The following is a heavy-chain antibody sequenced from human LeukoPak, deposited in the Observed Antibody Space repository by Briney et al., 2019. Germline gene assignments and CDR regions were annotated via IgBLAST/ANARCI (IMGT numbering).Heavy chain of an antibody. J-gene: IGHJ4*02. CDR2: ITYDGYYK. D-gene: IGHD3-10*01. CDR1: SFTFTSYG. Sequence: PGTSLRLSCAASSFTFTSYGMHWVRQAPGKGLEWVALITYDGYYKYYSDSVKGRFTISTDTSKNTLYLQMNSLRAEDAAVYYCARDLSPVVRASPMGYWGQGTLVTVSS. V-gene: IGHV3-30*03. CDR3: ARDLSPVVRASPMGY.